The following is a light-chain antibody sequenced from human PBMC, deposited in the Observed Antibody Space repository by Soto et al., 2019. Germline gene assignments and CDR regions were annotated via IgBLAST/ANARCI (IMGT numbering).Light chain of an antibody. CDR2: GAS. V-gene: IGKV3-20*01. CDR1: QSVSSSY. J-gene: IGKJ1*01. Sequence: EIVLTQSPGTLSLSPGERATLSCRASQSVSSSYLAWYQQKPGQAPRLLIYGASNRATGNPDRFSGSGSGTEFTLTISSLQPDDFATYYCQQYNSYSFGQGTKVDIK. CDR3: QQYNSYS.